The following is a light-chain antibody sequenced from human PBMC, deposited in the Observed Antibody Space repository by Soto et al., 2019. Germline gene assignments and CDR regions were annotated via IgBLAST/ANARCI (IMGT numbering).Light chain of an antibody. CDR1: QSVSRW. CDR2: SAS. CDR3: QQYDRFPWT. Sequence: DIPMTQSPSTLSASLGDRVTITCRASQSVSRWLAWFQHKPGKAPHLLIYSASTLERGVPSRFSGIASGTQFTLTINSLQPDDFATYYCQQYDRFPWTFGQGTNVEMK. V-gene: IGKV1-5*03. J-gene: IGKJ1*01.